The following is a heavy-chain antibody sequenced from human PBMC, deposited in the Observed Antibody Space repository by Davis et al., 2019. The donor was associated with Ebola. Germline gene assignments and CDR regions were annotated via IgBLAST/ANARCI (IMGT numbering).Heavy chain of an antibody. D-gene: IGHD3-22*01. V-gene: IGHV3-23*01. J-gene: IGHJ3*02. CDR2: ISGSGGST. CDR3: AKAYDSSGYYAFDI. Sequence: GESLKISCAASGFTFSSYWMSWVRQAPGKGLEWVSAISGSGGSTYYADSVKGRFTISRDNSKNTLYLQMNSLRAEDTAVYYCAKAYDSSGYYAFDIWGQGTMVTVSS. CDR1: GFTFSSYW.